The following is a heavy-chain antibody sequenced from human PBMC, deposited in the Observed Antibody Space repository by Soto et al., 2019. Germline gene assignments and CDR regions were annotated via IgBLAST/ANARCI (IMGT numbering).Heavy chain of an antibody. CDR1: GGTFSSYA. CDR3: AIDERANPLNIWVPAASGPYYYYGMDV. Sequence: QVQLVQSGAEVKKPGSSVKVSCKASGGTFSSYAISWVRQAPGQGLEWMGGIIPIFGTANYAQKFQGRVTITADESTSTAYMELSSLRSEDTAVYYCAIDERANPLNIWVPAASGPYYYYGMDVWGQGTTVTVSS. D-gene: IGHD2-2*01. CDR2: IIPIFGTA. V-gene: IGHV1-69*12. J-gene: IGHJ6*02.